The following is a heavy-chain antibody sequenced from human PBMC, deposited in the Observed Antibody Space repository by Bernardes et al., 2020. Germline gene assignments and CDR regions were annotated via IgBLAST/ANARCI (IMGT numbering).Heavy chain of an antibody. Sequence: SETLSLTCTVSGGSISSSSYYWGWIRQPPGKGLEWIGSIYYSGSTNYNPSLKSRVTISVDTSKNQFSLKLSSVTAADTAVYYCARGRQYDFWSGYYLSWGQGTLVTVSS. CDR2: IYYSGST. CDR3: ARGRQYDFWSGYYLS. V-gene: IGHV4-39*07. D-gene: IGHD3-3*01. J-gene: IGHJ4*02. CDR1: GGSISSSSYY.